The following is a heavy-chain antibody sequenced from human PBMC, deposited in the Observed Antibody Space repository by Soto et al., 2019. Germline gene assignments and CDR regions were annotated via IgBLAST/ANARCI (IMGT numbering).Heavy chain of an antibody. V-gene: IGHV1-69*02. CDR3: ARVPPSPKIAYLDGFDI. CDR2: IIPILGIA. Sequence: SVKVSCKASGGTFSSYTISWVRQAPGQGLEWMGRIIPILGIANYAQKFQGRVTITRDNSTSTAYMELSSLRSDDTAVYFCARVPPSPKIAYLDGFDIWGQGTMVTVSS. J-gene: IGHJ3*02. D-gene: IGHD3-16*01. CDR1: GGTFSSYT.